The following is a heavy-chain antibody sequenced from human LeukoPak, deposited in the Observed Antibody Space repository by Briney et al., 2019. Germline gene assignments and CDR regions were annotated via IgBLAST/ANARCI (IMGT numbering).Heavy chain of an antibody. Sequence: PSETLSLTCTVSGGSTSSSSYYWGWIRQPPGKGLEWIGRIYYSGSTYYNPSLKSRVTISVDTSKNQFSLTLSSVTAADTAVYSGARGGSSSWYLEYFHHWGQGTLVTVSS. D-gene: IGHD6-13*01. CDR2: IYYSGST. CDR1: GGSTSSSSYY. V-gene: IGHV4-39*07. J-gene: IGHJ1*01. CDR3: ARGGSSSWYLEYFHH.